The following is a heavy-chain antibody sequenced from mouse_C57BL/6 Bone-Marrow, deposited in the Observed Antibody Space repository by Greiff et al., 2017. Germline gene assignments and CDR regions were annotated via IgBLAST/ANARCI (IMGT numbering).Heavy chain of an antibody. CDR1: GYTFTSYG. V-gene: IGHV1-81*01. CDR2: IYPRSGNT. J-gene: IGHJ2*01. Sequence: VQLQQSGAELARPGASVKLSCTASGYTFTSYGISWVKQRAGQGLEWIGEIYPRSGNTYYNEKFKGKATLTADKSSSTGYMELRSLTSEDSAVHVCASYSDYFDYWGQGTTLTVSS. CDR3: ASYSDYFDY. D-gene: IGHD6-1*01.